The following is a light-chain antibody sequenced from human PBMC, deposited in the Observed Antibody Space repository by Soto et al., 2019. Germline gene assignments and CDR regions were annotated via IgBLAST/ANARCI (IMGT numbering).Light chain of an antibody. CDR3: QHYGSSPIT. CDR2: GAS. Sequence: DIVLTQSPGTLSLSRGDRATLSCRASQSVSSDYVAWYQQQPGQPPRLLIFGASIRAAVISDRFGGGWSGTDFPLIISILDPEDVAVYCCQHYGSSPITFGPGTKVHIK. V-gene: IGKV3-20*01. CDR1: QSVSSDY. J-gene: IGKJ3*01.